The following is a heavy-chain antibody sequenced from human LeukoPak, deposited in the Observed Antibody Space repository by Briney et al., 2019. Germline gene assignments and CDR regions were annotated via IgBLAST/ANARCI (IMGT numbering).Heavy chain of an antibody. D-gene: IGHD2-2*01. V-gene: IGHV4-39*01. CDR2: LYYSGST. CDR3: ARRGYCSSTSCYEYWFDP. J-gene: IGHJ5*02. Sequence: PSQSLSLTCTVSAGSISSSSYYCGWLRQPPGKGLEWFGILYYSGSTYYNPSLKSRLTISVDTSKNQFSLKLSSVTATDTAVYYCARRGYCSSTSCYEYWFDPWGQGTLVTVSS. CDR1: AGSISSSSYY.